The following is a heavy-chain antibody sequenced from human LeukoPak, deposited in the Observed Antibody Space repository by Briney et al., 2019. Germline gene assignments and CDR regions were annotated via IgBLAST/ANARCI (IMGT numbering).Heavy chain of an antibody. CDR2: IWYDGSNK. CDR1: GFTFSSYG. D-gene: IGHD3-10*01. CDR3: ASGLWFGELRYYYYGMYV. V-gene: IGHV3-33*01. Sequence: SGGSLRLSCAASGFTFSSYGMHWVRQAPGKGLEWVAVIWYDGSNKYYADSVKGRITISRDNSKNTLYLQMNSLRAEDTAVYYCASGLWFGELRYYYYGMYVWGKGTTVTVSS. J-gene: IGHJ6*04.